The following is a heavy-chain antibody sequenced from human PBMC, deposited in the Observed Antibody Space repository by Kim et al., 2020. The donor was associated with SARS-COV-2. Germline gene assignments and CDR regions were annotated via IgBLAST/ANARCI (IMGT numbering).Heavy chain of an antibody. CDR1: GYSFTNYW. V-gene: IGHV5-51*01. CDR2: IYPSDSYT. D-gene: IGHD6-13*01. Sequence: GESLKISCKGAGYSFTNYWIGWVRQMPGKGLEWMGIIYPSDSYTRYSPSFQGQVTISADNSISTVYLQWSSLKASDTATYYCARHQGIVAAVLDYWGQGT. J-gene: IGHJ4*02. CDR3: ARHQGIVAAVLDY.